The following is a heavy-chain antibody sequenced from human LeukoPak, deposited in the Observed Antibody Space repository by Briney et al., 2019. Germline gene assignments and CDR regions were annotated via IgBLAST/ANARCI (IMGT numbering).Heavy chain of an antibody. CDR2: ISSSSSYI. J-gene: IGHJ4*02. CDR3: ARGGRSGFDC. V-gene: IGHV3-21*01. CDR1: GFTFSSYS. D-gene: IGHD2-15*01. Sequence: SGGSLRLSCAASGFTFSSYSMNWVRQAPGKGLEWVSSISSSSSYIYYADSVKGRFTISRDNAKNSLYLQMNSLRAEDTAVYYCARGGRSGFDCWGQGTLVTVSS.